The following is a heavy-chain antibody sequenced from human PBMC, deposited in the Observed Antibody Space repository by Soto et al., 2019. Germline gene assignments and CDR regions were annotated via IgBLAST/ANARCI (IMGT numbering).Heavy chain of an antibody. CDR3: AKVLLTYTSGWYHPHFDY. CDR2: VSNDGSNK. Sequence: QVQLVESGGGVVQPGRSLRLSCAASGFTFSSYVMHWVRQAPGKGLEWVAVVSNDGSNKAYADSVKGRFTISRDNSKNTLYLQMNSLRAEDTAVYYCAKVLLTYTSGWYHPHFDYWGQGTLVTVSS. CDR1: GFTFSSYV. D-gene: IGHD6-19*01. V-gene: IGHV3-30*18. J-gene: IGHJ4*02.